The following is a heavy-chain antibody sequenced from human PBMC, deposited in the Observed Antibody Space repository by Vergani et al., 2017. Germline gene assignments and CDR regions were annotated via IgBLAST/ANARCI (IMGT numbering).Heavy chain of an antibody. Sequence: QVQLVQSGAEVKKPGASVKVSCKASGYTFTGYYMHWVRQAPGQGLEWMGWINPNSGGTNYAQKFQGRVTMTRDTSISTAYMELSRLGSDDTAVYYCARGHLLGPYGGNSGVHYWGQGTLVTVSS. J-gene: IGHJ4*02. CDR3: ARGHLLGPYGGNSGVHY. CDR2: INPNSGGT. CDR1: GYTFTGYY. D-gene: IGHD4-23*01. V-gene: IGHV1-2*02.